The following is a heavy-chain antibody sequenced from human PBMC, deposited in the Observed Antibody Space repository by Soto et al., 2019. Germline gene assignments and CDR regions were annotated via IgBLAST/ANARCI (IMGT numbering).Heavy chain of an antibody. V-gene: IGHV3-23*01. Sequence: EVQLLESGGGLVQPGGSLRLSCAASGFTFSSYAMSWVRQAPGKGLEWVSAISGSGGSTYYADSVKGRFTISRDNSKNTLYLQMNSLRAEDTAVYYCAKDQVAAAGRAYGMDVWGQGTTVTVSS. CDR2: ISGSGGST. J-gene: IGHJ6*02. CDR3: AKDQVAAAGRAYGMDV. CDR1: GFTFSSYA. D-gene: IGHD6-13*01.